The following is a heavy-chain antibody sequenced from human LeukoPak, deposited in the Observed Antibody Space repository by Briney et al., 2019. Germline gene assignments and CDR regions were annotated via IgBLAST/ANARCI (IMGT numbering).Heavy chain of an antibody. V-gene: IGHV4-59*08. CDR1: GGSISSYY. D-gene: IGHD2-21*02. CDR3: ARAYCGGDCYSSLYWFDP. J-gene: IGHJ5*02. Sequence: SETLSLTCTVSGGSISSYYWSWIRQPPGKGLEWIGYIYYSGSTNYNPSLKSRVTISVDTSKNQFSLKLSSVTAADTAVYYCARAYCGGDCYSSLYWFDPWGQGTLVTVSS. CDR2: IYYSGST.